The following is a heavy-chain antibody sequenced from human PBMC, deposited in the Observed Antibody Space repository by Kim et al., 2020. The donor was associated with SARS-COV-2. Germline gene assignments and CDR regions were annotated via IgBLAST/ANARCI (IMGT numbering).Heavy chain of an antibody. V-gene: IGHV3-23*01. J-gene: IGHJ4*01. Sequence: GGSLRLSCAASGFTFSNYDISWVRQAPGKGLEWVSSVTRSSSTTYYADSVKGRFAISRDDAKNTLYLQMNSLRAEDTAIYYCVRFDCDNGYYQYYFDLWGQG. CDR2: VTRSSSTT. CDR1: GFTFSNYD. CDR3: VRFDCDNGYYQYYFDL. D-gene: IGHD3-3*01.